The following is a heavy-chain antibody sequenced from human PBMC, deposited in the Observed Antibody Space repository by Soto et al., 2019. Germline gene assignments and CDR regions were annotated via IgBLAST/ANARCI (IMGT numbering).Heavy chain of an antibody. CDR2: ISAYNGNT. V-gene: IGHV1-18*01. Sequence: GASVKVSCKASGYTFTSYGISWVRQAPGQGLEWMGWISAYNGNTNYAQKLQGRVTMTTDTSTSTAYMELRSLRSDETAVYYCARDFKVGYSSSSSRGPKPQYYYYYYGMDVWGQGTTVTVSS. CDR3: ARDFKVGYSSSSSRGPKPQYYYYYYGMDV. D-gene: IGHD6-6*01. J-gene: IGHJ6*02. CDR1: GYTFTSYG.